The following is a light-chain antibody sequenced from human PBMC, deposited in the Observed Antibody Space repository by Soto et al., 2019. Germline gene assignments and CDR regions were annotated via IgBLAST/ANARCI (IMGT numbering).Light chain of an antibody. CDR1: SSDVGGHNF. CDR2: EVN. Sequence: QSVLTQPPSASGSPGQSVTISCTGTSSDVGGHNFVSWYQQHPGKAPKLLIFEVNKRPSGVPDRFSGSKSGTSASLAISGLRSDDEADYFCATWDDSLNGFYVFGTGTKVTVL. V-gene: IGLV2-8*01. J-gene: IGLJ1*01. CDR3: ATWDDSLNGFYV.